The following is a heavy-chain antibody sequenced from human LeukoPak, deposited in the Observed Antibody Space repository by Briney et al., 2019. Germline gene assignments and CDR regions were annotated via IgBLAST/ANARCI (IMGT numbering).Heavy chain of an antibody. CDR1: GYTFTNYY. V-gene: IGHV1-2*02. Sequence: GSVTVSCKASGYTFTNYYIHWVRQAPGQGLEWMGWINTNSGGTSYAQKFQGRVTMTRDTSSSTAYMELSRLRSDDTAVYYCARDSTFRCVNGVCLFDPWGQGTLVTVSS. D-gene: IGHD2-8*01. J-gene: IGHJ5*02. CDR3: ARDSTFRCVNGVCLFDP. CDR2: INTNSGGT.